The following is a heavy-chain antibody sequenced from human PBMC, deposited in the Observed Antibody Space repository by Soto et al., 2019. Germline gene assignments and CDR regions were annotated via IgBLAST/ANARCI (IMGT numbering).Heavy chain of an antibody. CDR2: IKQDGSEI. CDR1: GFTFSSYW. V-gene: IGHV3-7*05. J-gene: IGHJ4*02. CDR3: AKSLSAIPADS. D-gene: IGHD2-2*01. Sequence: EVQLVESGGGLVQSGGSLRLSCAASGFTFSSYWMSWVRQGPGKGQEWVANIKQDGSEIYYVDSVKGRFTISRDNAKSSLYLQMTSLRAEDTAVYHFAKSLSAIPADSWGQGTLVSLSS.